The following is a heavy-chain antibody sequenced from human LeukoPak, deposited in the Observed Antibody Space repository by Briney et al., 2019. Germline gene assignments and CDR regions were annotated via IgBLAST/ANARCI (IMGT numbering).Heavy chain of an antibody. Sequence: SETLSLTCTVSGGSISSYYWSWIRQPPGEGLEWIGYIYYSGSTNYNPSLKSRVTISVDTSKNQFSLKLSSVTAADTAVYYCARSYYYDSSGYYYYFDYWGQGTLVTVSS. CDR3: ARSYYYDSSGYYYYFDY. D-gene: IGHD3-22*01. CDR2: IYYSGST. J-gene: IGHJ4*02. CDR1: GGSISSYY. V-gene: IGHV4-59*01.